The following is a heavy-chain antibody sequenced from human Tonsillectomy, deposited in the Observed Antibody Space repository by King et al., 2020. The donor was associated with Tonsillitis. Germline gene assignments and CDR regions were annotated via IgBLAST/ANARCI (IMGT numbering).Heavy chain of an antibody. J-gene: IGHJ5*02. D-gene: IGHD6-13*01. V-gene: IGHV4-39*01. CDR2: IYYSGST. CDR1: GGSISSSSYY. Sequence: LQLQESGPGLVKPSETLSLTCTVSGGSISSSSYYWGWIRQPPGKGLEWIGSIYYSGSTYYNPSLKSRVTISVDTSKNQFSLKLSSVTAADTAVYYCAGHVEQQLVEGWFDPWGQGTLVTVSS. CDR3: AGHVEQQLVEGWFDP.